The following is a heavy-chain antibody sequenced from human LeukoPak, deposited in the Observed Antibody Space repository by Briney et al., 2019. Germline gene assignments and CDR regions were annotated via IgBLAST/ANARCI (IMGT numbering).Heavy chain of an antibody. CDR2: IFPSGSEI. CDR1: GFTFSTFA. J-gene: IGHJ4*02. Sequence: GGSLRLSCAASGFTFSTFAMIWVRQPPGKGLEWVSSIFPSGSEIHYADSVRGRFTISRDNSKSTLSLQMNSLRAEDTAIYYCATYRQVLLPFESWGQGTLVTVSS. D-gene: IGHD2-8*02. V-gene: IGHV3-23*01. CDR3: ATYRQVLLPFES.